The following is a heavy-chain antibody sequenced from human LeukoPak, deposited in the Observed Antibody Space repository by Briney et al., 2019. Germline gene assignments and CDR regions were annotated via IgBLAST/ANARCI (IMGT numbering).Heavy chain of an antibody. J-gene: IGHJ4*02. D-gene: IGHD3-22*01. V-gene: IGHV4-59*01. Sequence: SETLSLTCTVSGGSLSNYYWNWIRQPPGKGLEWIAYIYYSGSTNYNPSLKSRVTISLDTSKNQFSLRLSSVTTADTAVYYCARLYDSSGRKVDYWGQGTLVTVSS. CDR3: ARLYDSSGRKVDY. CDR1: GGSLSNYY. CDR2: IYYSGST.